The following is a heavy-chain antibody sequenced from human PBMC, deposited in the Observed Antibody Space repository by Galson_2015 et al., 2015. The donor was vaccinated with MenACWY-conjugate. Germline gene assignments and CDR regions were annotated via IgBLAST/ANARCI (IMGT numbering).Heavy chain of an antibody. CDR2: VVSSPHRT. CDR1: RVSVRNFG. CDR3: ARVPRQTYDSRGDYFDS. D-gene: IGHD3-22*01. J-gene: IGHJ4*02. V-gene: IGHV3-23*05. Sequence: SLILGCAASRVSVRNFGMTWVRQTPGKGLEWVSTVVSSPHRTFYADSVKGRFTVSRDDSHMYLQINSLRAEDTAVYFCARVPRQTYDSRGDYFDSWGQGTLVTVSS.